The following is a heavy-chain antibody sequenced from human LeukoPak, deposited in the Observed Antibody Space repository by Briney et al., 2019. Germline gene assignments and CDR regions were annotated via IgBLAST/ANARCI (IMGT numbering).Heavy chain of an antibody. J-gene: IGHJ4*02. CDR2: IYHSGRT. V-gene: IGHV4-38-2*02. D-gene: IGHD1-26*01. CDR1: GYSISSGYY. Sequence: SETLSLTCTVSGYSISSGYYWGWIRQPPGKGLEWIGSIYHSGRTFYNPSLKSRVTISVDTSKNQFSLKLTSVTAADTAVYYCARDSGSYRAVQDWGQGTLVTVSS. CDR3: ARDSGSYRAVQD.